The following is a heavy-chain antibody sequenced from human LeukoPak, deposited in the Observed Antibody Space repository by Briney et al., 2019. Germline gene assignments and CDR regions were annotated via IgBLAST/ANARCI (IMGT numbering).Heavy chain of an antibody. V-gene: IGHV4-59*01. J-gene: IGHJ5*02. CDR3: ARGFSGYCSGGSCFPRFDP. Sequence: SETLSLTCTVSGGSISSYYWSWIRQPPGKGLEWIGYIYYSGSTNYNPSLKSRVTISVDTSKNQFSLKLSSVTAADTAVYYCARGFSGYCSGGSCFPRFDPWGQGTLVTVSS. CDR2: IYYSGST. CDR1: GGSISSYY. D-gene: IGHD2-15*01.